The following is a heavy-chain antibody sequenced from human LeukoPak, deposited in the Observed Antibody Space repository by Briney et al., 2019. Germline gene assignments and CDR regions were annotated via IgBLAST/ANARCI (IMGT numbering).Heavy chain of an antibody. J-gene: IGHJ4*02. V-gene: IGHV3-23*01. CDR1: GFTFSTYT. D-gene: IGHD7-27*01. Sequence: QPGGSLRLSGAASGFTFSTYTMYWVRHPPGKRLEWVSIIGNNGGGIHYADSVRGRFTISRDNSKNALYLQMNSLRVEDTAVYYCAIDPNWGTHSWGQGVLVTVSS. CDR2: IGNNGGGI. CDR3: AIDPNWGTHS.